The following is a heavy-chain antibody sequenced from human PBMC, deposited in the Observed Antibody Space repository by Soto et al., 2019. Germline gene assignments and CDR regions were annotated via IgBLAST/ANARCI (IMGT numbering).Heavy chain of an antibody. CDR2: IKQDGSEK. V-gene: IGHV3-7*01. J-gene: IGHJ3*02. D-gene: IGHD1-26*01. CDR1: EGTCGDHG. Sequence: AAEGTCGDHGVSCIIKDTGKGLEWVANIKQDGSEKYYVDSVKGRFTISRDNAKNSLYLQMNSLSAEDTAVYYCARVDAGAAVAAAFDIWAQATMVTV. CDR3: ARVDAGAAVAAAFDI.